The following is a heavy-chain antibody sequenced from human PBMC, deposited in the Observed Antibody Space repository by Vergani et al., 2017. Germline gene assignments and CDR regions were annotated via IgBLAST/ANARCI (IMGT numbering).Heavy chain of an antibody. Sequence: EVQLLESGGGLVQPGGSLRLSCAASGFTFSSYAMIWVRQAPGKGLEWVSAISGSGGSKYYADSVKGRFTISRDNSKNTLYLQMNSLRAEDTAVYYCAKGGPDGGYCDYWGKGNLVTVYS. CDR2: ISGSGGSK. D-gene: IGHD3-16*01. J-gene: IGHJ4*02. V-gene: IGHV3-23*01. CDR1: GFTFSSYA. CDR3: AKGGPDGGYCDY.